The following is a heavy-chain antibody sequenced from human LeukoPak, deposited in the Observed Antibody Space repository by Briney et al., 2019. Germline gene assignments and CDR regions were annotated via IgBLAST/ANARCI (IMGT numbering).Heavy chain of an antibody. D-gene: IGHD3-22*01. CDR2: MNPNSGNT. Sequence: ASVKVSCEASGYTFTSYDINWVRQATGQGLEWMGWMNPNSGNTGYAQKFQGRVTMTRNTSISTAYMELSSLRSEDTAVYYCARGVGPYYDSSGYHGGYYFDYWGQGTLVTVSS. J-gene: IGHJ4*02. CDR1: GYTFTSYD. CDR3: ARGVGPYYDSSGYHGGYYFDY. V-gene: IGHV1-8*01.